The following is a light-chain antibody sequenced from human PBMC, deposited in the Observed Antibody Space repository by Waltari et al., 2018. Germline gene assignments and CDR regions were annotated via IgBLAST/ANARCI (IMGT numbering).Light chain of an antibody. CDR1: QSISTW. CDR2: DAP. V-gene: IGKV1-5*01. CDR3: QQYHSFSLT. J-gene: IGKJ4*01. Sequence: QITQSPSTRPAPVADRATITCRASQSISTWLAWDQQKPGKVPKLLIFDAPKLVSGVPSRFSGSGSGTEFTLTISSLQPDDFAIYYCQQYHSFSLTFGGGTKVAIK.